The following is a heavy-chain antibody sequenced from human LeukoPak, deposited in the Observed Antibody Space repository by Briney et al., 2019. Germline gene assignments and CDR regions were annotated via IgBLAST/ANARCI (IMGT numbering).Heavy chain of an antibody. CDR2: IYHSGST. J-gene: IGHJ4*02. CDR1: GGSISSSNW. V-gene: IGHV4-4*02. D-gene: IGHD6-19*01. Sequence: SETLSLTCAVSGGSISSSNWWSWVRQPPGKGLEWIGEIYHSGSTNYNPSLKSRVTISVDKSKNQFSLKLSSVTAADTAVYYCARLTCIAVAGTSNSDYWGQGTLVTVSS. CDR3: ARLTCIAVAGTSNSDY.